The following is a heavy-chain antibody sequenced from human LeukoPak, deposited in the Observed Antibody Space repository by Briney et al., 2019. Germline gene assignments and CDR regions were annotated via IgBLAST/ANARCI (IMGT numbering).Heavy chain of an antibody. CDR2: ISRSGSTK. D-gene: IGHD2-15*01. CDR1: GFTFSDYN. V-gene: IGHV3-11*01. CDR3: ARVLRYCSGGNCYSGRLGYMDV. J-gene: IGHJ6*03. Sequence: PGGSLRLSCAASGFTFSDYNMRWIRQAPGKGLEWVSSISRSGSTKYYADSVKGRFTISRDNAKNSLFLQMNSLRAEDTAVYYCARVLRYCSGGNCYSGRLGYMDVWGKGTTATVSS.